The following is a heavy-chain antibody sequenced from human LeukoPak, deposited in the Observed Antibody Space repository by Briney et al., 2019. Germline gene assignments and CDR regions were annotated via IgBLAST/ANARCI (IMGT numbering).Heavy chain of an antibody. CDR3: ATYKSPSGYDSEDYYYYGMDV. V-gene: IGHV1-2*02. CDR2: INPNSGGT. Sequence: ASVKVSCKASGYTFTGYYMHWVRQAPGQGLEWMGWINPNSGGTNYAQKFQGRVTMTRDTSISTAYMELGRLRSDDTAVYYCATYKSPSGYDSEDYYYYGMDVWGQGTTVTVSS. CDR1: GYTFTGYY. D-gene: IGHD5-12*01. J-gene: IGHJ6*02.